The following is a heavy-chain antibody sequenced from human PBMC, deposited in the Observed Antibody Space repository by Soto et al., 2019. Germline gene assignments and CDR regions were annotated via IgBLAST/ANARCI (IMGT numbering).Heavy chain of an antibody. Sequence: QVQLVESGGGVVQPGRSLRLSCAASGFTFSNYAMHWVRQAPGEGLEWVAVISNDGNNEYYADSVKGRFTVSRDNSKNTLYLQMYSLRTEDAAVCYCARPGQYSSSWYSGYFDYWGQGTLVTVSS. V-gene: IGHV3-30-3*01. D-gene: IGHD6-13*01. CDR3: ARPGQYSSSWYSGYFDY. CDR1: GFTFSNYA. CDR2: ISNDGNNE. J-gene: IGHJ4*02.